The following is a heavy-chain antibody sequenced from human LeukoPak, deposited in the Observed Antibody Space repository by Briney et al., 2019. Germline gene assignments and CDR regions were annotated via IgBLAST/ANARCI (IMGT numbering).Heavy chain of an antibody. Sequence: SETLSLTCAVYGGSFSGYYWGWIRQPPGKGLEWIGEINHSGSTNYNPSLKSRVTISVDTSKNQFSLKLSSVTAADTAVYYCASDQNDFWSGYYRYWGQGTLVTVSS. V-gene: IGHV4-34*01. CDR2: INHSGST. D-gene: IGHD3-3*01. CDR1: GGSFSGYY. J-gene: IGHJ4*02. CDR3: ASDQNDFWSGYYRY.